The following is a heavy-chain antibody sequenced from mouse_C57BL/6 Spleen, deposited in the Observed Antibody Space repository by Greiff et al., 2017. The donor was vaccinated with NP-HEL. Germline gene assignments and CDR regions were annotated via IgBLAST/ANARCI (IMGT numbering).Heavy chain of an antibody. D-gene: IGHD1-1*01. CDR2: INPNNGGT. Sequence: VQLQQSGPELVKPGASVKISCKASGYTFTDYYMNWVKQSHGKSLEWIGDINPNNGGTSYNQKFKGKATLTVDKSSSTAYMELRSLTSEDSAVYYCARPGSSSWFAYWGQGTLVTVSA. J-gene: IGHJ3*01. V-gene: IGHV1-26*01. CDR1: GYTFTDYY. CDR3: ARPGSSSWFAY.